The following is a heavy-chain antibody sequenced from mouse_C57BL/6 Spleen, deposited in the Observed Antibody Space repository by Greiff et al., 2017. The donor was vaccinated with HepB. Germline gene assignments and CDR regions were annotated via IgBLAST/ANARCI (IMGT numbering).Heavy chain of an antibody. Sequence: QVHVKQSGAELVKPGASVKLSCKASGYTFTSYWMHWVKQRPGQGLEWIGMIHPNSGSTNYNEKFKSKATLTVDKSSSTAYMQLSSLTSEDSAVYYCARPGIGNDYWGQGTTLTVSS. CDR1: GYTFTSYW. J-gene: IGHJ2*01. CDR3: ARPGIGNDY. V-gene: IGHV1-64*01. D-gene: IGHD2-14*01. CDR2: IHPNSGST.